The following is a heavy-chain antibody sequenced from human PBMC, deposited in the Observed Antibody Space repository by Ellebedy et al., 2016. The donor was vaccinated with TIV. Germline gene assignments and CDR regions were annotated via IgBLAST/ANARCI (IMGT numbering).Heavy chain of an antibody. J-gene: IGHJ4*02. CDR2: SSGTGANT. CDR3: VSDGYNNIPFDC. V-gene: IGHV3-23*01. Sequence: PGGSLRLSCAASGFTLNTYAMNWVRQAPRKGLEWVAASSGTGANTYHADSVKGRFTISRDNSTNILFLQMNSLRVEDTAVYYCVSDGYNNIPFDCWGQGTLVTVSS. CDR1: GFTLNTYA. D-gene: IGHD5-24*01.